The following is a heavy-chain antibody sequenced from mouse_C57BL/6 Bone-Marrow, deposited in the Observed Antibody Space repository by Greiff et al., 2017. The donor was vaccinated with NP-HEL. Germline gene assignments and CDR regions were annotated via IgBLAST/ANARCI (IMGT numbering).Heavy chain of an antibody. Sequence: EVKLMEPGGGLVKPGGSLKLSCAASGFTFSSYSMSWVRQTPDKRLEWVATISHGGSYTYYPDNVKGRFTISIDKSKNNLYLQMSHLKSEDTAMYYCAREGTTVVPYFDYWGQGTTLTVSS. CDR3: AREGTTVVPYFDY. V-gene: IGHV5-4*01. CDR1: GFTFSSYS. D-gene: IGHD1-1*01. J-gene: IGHJ2*01. CDR2: ISHGGSYT.